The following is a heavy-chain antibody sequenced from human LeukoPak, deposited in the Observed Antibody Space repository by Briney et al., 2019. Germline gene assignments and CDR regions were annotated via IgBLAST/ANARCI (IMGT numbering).Heavy chain of an antibody. CDR2: MYYTGST. V-gene: IGHV4-59*01. Sequence: PSETLSLTCTVSGGSINNYWSWIRQPPGKGLEWIGYMYYTGSTNYNPSLKSRVIISLDTSKNQFSLKLSSVTAADTAVYYCARGRGWLDPWGQGTLVTVSS. CDR1: GGSINNY. CDR3: ARGRGWLDP. J-gene: IGHJ5*02. D-gene: IGHD5-24*01.